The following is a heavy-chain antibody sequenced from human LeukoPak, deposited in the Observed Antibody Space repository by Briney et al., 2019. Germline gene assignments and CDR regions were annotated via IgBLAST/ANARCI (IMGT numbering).Heavy chain of an antibody. CDR1: GLTFSTYA. Sequence: GGSLRLSCAASGLTFSTYAMRWIRQAPGKGLEWVSSIGGGGTTSYADSVKGRFTISRDLSKITVYLQMNSLRAEDTAVYYCARDLGPAENYDFWSGYYTRGAFDIWGQGTMVTVSS. CDR2: IGGGGTT. CDR3: ARDLGPAENYDFWSGYYTRGAFDI. V-gene: IGHV3-23*01. J-gene: IGHJ3*02. D-gene: IGHD3-3*01.